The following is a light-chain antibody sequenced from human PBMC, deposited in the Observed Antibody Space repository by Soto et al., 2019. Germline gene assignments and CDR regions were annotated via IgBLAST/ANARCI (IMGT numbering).Light chain of an antibody. CDR2: ANS. CDR1: SXDLGAGYD. CDR3: QSYDSSLIVSKV. J-gene: IGLJ1*01. Sequence: QSVLTQPRSVSGAPGQRVTISCSGSSXDLGAGYDVQWYQQFPGTAPKLLIYANSARPSGVPDRFSGSKSGTSAPLAITGLQAEDEADYYCQSYDSSLIVSKVFGTGTKVSVL. V-gene: IGLV1-40*01.